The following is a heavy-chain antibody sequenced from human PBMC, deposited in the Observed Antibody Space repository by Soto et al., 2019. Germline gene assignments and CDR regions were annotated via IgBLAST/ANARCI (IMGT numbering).Heavy chain of an antibody. V-gene: IGHV5-10-1*01. CDR3: TPATPAYNRFDP. CDR1: GYSFTSYW. D-gene: IGHD2-2*01. Sequence: GESLKISCKGSGYSFTSYWISWVRQMPGKGLEWMGSIDPSYSYTNYSPSFQGHGTISAEKSISTAYLQWSSLKASPTAIYYCTPATPAYNRFDPWGQGTLVTVSS. CDR2: IDPSYSYT. J-gene: IGHJ5*02.